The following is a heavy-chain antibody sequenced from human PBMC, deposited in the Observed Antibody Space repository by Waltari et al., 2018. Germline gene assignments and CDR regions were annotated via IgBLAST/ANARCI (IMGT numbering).Heavy chain of an antibody. J-gene: IGHJ3*02. D-gene: IGHD3-10*01. CDR1: GGSISSGSYY. CDR2: IYTSGSP. CDR3: ARDPPQLADAFDI. Sequence: QVQLQESGPGLVKPSETLSLTCSVSGGSISSGSYYWTWIRQPAGKGLEWIGRIYTSGSPNYNLSLRSRLIISVDTSNNQFSLKLRSVTAADTAVYYCARDPPQLADAFDIWGQGTMVTVSS. V-gene: IGHV4-61*02.